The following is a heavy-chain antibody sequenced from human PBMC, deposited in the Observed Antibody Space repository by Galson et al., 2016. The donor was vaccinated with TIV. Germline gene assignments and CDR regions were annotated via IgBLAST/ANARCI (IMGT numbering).Heavy chain of an antibody. CDR1: GFKFSDYW. CDR2: INSDSTII. D-gene: IGHD1-1*01. V-gene: IGHV3-74*03. Sequence: SLRLSCEASGFKFSDYWMHWVRQAPGKGLVWVSCINSDSTIITYADSVRGRFTISRDNAKNTLYLQMNSLRVEDTAVYYCSLTNWFNPWGQGTLVTVSS. J-gene: IGHJ5*02. CDR3: SLTNWFNP.